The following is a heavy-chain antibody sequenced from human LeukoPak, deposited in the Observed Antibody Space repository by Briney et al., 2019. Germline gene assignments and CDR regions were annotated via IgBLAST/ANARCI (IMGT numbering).Heavy chain of an antibody. CDR3: ARVWGSSGWWYLDL. V-gene: IGHV4-61*02. Sequence: SQTLSLTCTVSGGSISSGSYYWSWIRQPAGKGLEWIGRIYTSGSTNYNPSLKSRVTISVDTSMNQFSLKLSSVTAADTAVYYCARVWGSSGWWYLDLWGRGTLDTVSS. CDR2: IYTSGST. CDR1: GGSISSGSYY. J-gene: IGHJ2*01. D-gene: IGHD6-19*01.